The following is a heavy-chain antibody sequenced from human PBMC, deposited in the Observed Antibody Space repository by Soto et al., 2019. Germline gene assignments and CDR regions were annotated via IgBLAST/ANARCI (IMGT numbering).Heavy chain of an antibody. Sequence: PGGSLRLSCAASGFTFSSYGVHWVRQAPGKGLEWVAVIWYDGSNKYYADSVKGRFTISRDNSKNTLYLQMNSLRAEDTAVYYCARAKVSGYAGRYYYYYMDVWGKGTTVTVSS. CDR3: ARAKVSGYAGRYYYYYMDV. CDR2: IWYDGSNK. D-gene: IGHD5-12*01. CDR1: GFTFSSYG. V-gene: IGHV3-33*01. J-gene: IGHJ6*03.